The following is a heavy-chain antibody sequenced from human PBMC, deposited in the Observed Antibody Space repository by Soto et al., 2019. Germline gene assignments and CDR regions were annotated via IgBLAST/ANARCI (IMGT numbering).Heavy chain of an antibody. D-gene: IGHD2-2*01. V-gene: IGHV1-69*02. CDR3: ARGKSWDALVPAAYNYYYYYGMDV. Sequence: SVKVSCKASGGTFSSYTISWVRQAPGQGLEWMGRIIPILGIANYAQKFQGRVTITADKSTSTAYMELSSLRSEDTAVYYCARGKSWDALVPAAYNYYYYYGMDVWG. CDR1: GGTFSSYT. CDR2: IIPILGIA. J-gene: IGHJ6*02.